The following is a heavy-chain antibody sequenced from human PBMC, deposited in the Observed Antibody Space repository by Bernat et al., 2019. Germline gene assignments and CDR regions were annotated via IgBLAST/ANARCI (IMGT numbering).Heavy chain of an antibody. D-gene: IGHD3-3*01. CDR3: ARGTRDFWSGYMDV. CDR1: GFTFNSYE. J-gene: IGHJ6*03. V-gene: IGHV3-48*03. Sequence: QLVESGGGVVQPGTSLILSCVASGFTFNSYEMRWVRQAPGKGLEWVSYISSSGRTIHYADSVKGRFTISRDNAKNSLYLQMNSLRAEDTAVYYCARGTRDFWSGYMDVWGKGTTVTVSS. CDR2: ISSSGRTI.